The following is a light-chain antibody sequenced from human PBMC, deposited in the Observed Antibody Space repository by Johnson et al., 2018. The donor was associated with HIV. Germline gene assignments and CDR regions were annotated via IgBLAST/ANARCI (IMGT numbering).Light chain of an antibody. CDR3: GTWDSSWSAGGANDV. Sequence: QSVLTQPPSVSAAPGQKVTISCSGTSSNIGNNYVSWYQQFPGTAPKLVIYDNNNRPSGIPDRFSGSKSGTSATLGITGLQPGDEADYYCGTWDSSWSAGGANDVFGTGTKVTVL. J-gene: IGLJ1*01. V-gene: IGLV1-51*01. CDR1: SSNIGNNY. CDR2: DNN.